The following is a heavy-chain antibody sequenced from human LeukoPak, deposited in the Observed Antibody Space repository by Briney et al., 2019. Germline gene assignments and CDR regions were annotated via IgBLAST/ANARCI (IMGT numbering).Heavy chain of an antibody. CDR2: IYHSGST. CDR1: GGSISSSNW. Sequence: SGTLSLTCAVSGGSISSSNWWSWVRQPPGKGPEWIGEIYHSGSTNYNPSLKSRVTISVDKSKNQFSLKLSSVTAADTAVYYCARVGGYGSAEGRDYYYGMDVWGQGTTVTVSS. D-gene: IGHD3-10*01. CDR3: ARVGGYGSAEGRDYYYGMDV. V-gene: IGHV4-4*02. J-gene: IGHJ6*02.